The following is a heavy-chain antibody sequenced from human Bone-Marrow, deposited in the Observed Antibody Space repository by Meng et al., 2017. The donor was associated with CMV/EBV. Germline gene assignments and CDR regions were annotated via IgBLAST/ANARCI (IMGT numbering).Heavy chain of an antibody. CDR2: IIPILGIA. V-gene: IGHV1-69*10. D-gene: IGHD2-2*01. Sequence: SVKVSCKASGGTFSSYAISWVRQAPGQGLEWMGGIIPILGIANYAQKFQGRVTITADKSTSTAYMDLITLSSDDTALYYCARGYCTTTSCHPEGWFDPWGQGTLVTVSS. CDR3: ARGYCTTTSCHPEGWFDP. CDR1: GGTFSSYA. J-gene: IGHJ5*02.